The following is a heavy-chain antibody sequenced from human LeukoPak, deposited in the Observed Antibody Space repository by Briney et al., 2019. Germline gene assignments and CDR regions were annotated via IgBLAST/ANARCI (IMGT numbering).Heavy chain of an antibody. CDR3: ARTLGYCSGGSCHNAFDI. J-gene: IGHJ3*02. CDR2: IYPGDSDT. V-gene: IGHV5-51*01. D-gene: IGHD2-15*01. Sequence: GESLQISFKGSGYRFTSYWIGWVRPMPGKGLEWMGIIYPGDSDTRYSPSFQGQVTISADKSISTAYLQWSSLKASDTAMYYCARTLGYCSGGSCHNAFDIWGQGTMVTVSS. CDR1: GYRFTSYW.